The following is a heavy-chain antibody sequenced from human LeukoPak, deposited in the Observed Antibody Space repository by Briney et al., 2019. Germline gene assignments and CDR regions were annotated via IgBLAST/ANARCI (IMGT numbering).Heavy chain of an antibody. V-gene: IGHV4-34*01. D-gene: IGHD6-13*01. Sequence: SETLSLTCAVYGGSFSGYYWSWIRQPPGKGLEWIGEINHSGSTNYNPSLKSRVTISVDTSKNQFSLKLNSVTAADTAVYYCAAWGSSWPNWFDPWGQGTLVTVSS. CDR1: GGSFSGYY. CDR3: AAWGSSWPNWFDP. CDR2: INHSGST. J-gene: IGHJ5*02.